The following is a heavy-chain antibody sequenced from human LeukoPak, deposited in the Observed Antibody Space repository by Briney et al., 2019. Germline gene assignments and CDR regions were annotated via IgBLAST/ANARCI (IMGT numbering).Heavy chain of an antibody. D-gene: IGHD2-21*02. CDR3: ARDPRYCGGDCYTFDY. Sequence: GGSLRLSCAASGFIFSRYWMNWVRQAPGKGPGWVSRINGDGSSTSYADSVKGRCTISRDNAKNTLYLQMNSLRAEDTAVYYCARDPRYCGGDCYTFDYWGQGTLVTVSS. CDR1: GFIFSRYW. CDR2: INGDGSST. V-gene: IGHV3-74*01. J-gene: IGHJ4*02.